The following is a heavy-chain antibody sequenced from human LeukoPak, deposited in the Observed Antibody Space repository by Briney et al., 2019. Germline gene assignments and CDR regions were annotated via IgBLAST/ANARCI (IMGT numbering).Heavy chain of an antibody. D-gene: IGHD2/OR15-2a*01. CDR3: ASHFLDYSGY. J-gene: IGHJ4*02. CDR2: ISYDGSNK. CDR1: GFTFYSYW. V-gene: IGHV3-30-3*01. Sequence: GGSLRLSCVASGFTFYSYWMSWVRQAPGKGLEWVAVISYDGSNKYYADSVKGRFTISRDNSKNTLYLQMNSLRAEDTAVYYCASHFLDYSGYWGQGTLVTVSS.